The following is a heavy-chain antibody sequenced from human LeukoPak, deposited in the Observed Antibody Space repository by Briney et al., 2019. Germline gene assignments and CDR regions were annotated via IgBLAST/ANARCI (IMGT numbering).Heavy chain of an antibody. J-gene: IGHJ4*02. Sequence: SETLSLTCAVYGGSFSGYYWSWIRQPPGKGLEWIGSIYTSGSTTYNSSLKSRVTISLDTSKNHFSLRLSSVTAADTAVYYCARDREVGATGYYFDYWGQGTLVTVSS. CDR1: GGSFSGYY. V-gene: IGHV4-4*08. CDR3: ARDREVGATGYYFDY. D-gene: IGHD1-26*01. CDR2: IYTSGST.